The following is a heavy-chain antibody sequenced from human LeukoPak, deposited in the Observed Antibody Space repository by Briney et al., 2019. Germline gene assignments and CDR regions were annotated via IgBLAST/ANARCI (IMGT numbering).Heavy chain of an antibody. CDR3: AKRGIVIRAVIIVGFHKEAYYFDD. J-gene: IGHJ4*02. CDR2: ISGSAGGT. Sequence: GGSLRLSCAVSGITLSNYGMSWVRQAPGKALEWVAGISGSAGGTIYAASVKGRFTISRDNPKNTLYLQMNSLRAEDTAVYFCAKRGIVIRAVIIVGFHKEAYYFDDWGQGALVTVSS. D-gene: IGHD3-10*01. CDR1: GITLSNYG. V-gene: IGHV3-23*01.